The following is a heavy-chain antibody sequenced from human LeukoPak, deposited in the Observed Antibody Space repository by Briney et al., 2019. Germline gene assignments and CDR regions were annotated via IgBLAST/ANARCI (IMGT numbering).Heavy chain of an antibody. Sequence: GASVKVSCKASGYTFTDYYIHWVRQAPGQGLEWMGWIVPHSGGTNCAQNYQGRITMTRDTSISTAYMELSSLRSDDTAVYYCARNAYCDSTNCYAWFDPWGQGTLVTVSS. CDR3: ARNAYCDSTNCYAWFDP. CDR2: IVPHSGGT. CDR1: GYTFTDYY. V-gene: IGHV1-2*02. D-gene: IGHD2-2*01. J-gene: IGHJ5*02.